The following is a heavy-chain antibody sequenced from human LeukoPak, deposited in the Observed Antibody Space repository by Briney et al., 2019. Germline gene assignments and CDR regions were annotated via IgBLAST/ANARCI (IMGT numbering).Heavy chain of an antibody. V-gene: IGHV4-30-2*01. CDR3: ARGFHYGDYGVYFDL. D-gene: IGHD4-17*01. J-gene: IGHJ2*01. Sequence: SETLSLTCAVSGGSISSGGYSWSWIRQPPGKGLEWIGYIYHSGSTYYNPSLKSRVTISVDRSKNRFSLKLSSVTAADTAVYYCARGFHYGDYGVYFDLWGRGTLVTVSS. CDR1: GGSISSGGYS. CDR2: IYHSGST.